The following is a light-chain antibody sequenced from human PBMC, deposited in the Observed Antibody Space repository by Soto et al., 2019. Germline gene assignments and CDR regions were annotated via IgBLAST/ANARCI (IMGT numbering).Light chain of an antibody. CDR2: GAS. CDR1: QSVSSN. Sequence: EIVMTQSPATLSLSPGERATLSCRASQSVSSNLAWYQQKPGQAPRLLIYGASTRATGIPARFSGSGSGTAFTLTISSLQSEDFAVYYCQQYNNWPPRGTFGQGTKVEVK. CDR3: QQYNNWPPRGT. J-gene: IGKJ1*01. V-gene: IGKV3-15*01.